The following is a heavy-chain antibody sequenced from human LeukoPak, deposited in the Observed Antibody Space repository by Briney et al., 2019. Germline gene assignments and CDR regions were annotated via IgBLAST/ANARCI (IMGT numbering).Heavy chain of an antibody. D-gene: IGHD2-2*02. V-gene: IGHV3-30*02. Sequence: GGSLRLSCAASGFTFSSYGMHWVRQAPGKGLEWVAFVRYDGSNKYYADSVKGRFTISRDNSKNTLYLQMNSLRAEDTAVYYCAKDGEGYCSSTSCYTVGAFDIWGQGTMVTVSS. CDR3: AKDGEGYCSSTSCYTVGAFDI. J-gene: IGHJ3*02. CDR1: GFTFSSYG. CDR2: VRYDGSNK.